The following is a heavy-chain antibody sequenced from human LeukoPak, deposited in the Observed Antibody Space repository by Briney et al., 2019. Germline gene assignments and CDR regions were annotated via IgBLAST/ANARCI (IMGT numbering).Heavy chain of an antibody. V-gene: IGHV4-39*07. D-gene: IGHD3-10*01. Sequence: SETLSLTCTVSGGSISSSSYYWGWIRQPPGKGLEWIGSIYYSGSTYYNPSLKSRVTISVDTSKNQFSLKLSSVTAADTAVYYCARTRGGSRFDPWGQGTLVTVSS. CDR3: ARTRGGSRFDP. CDR1: GGSISSSSYY. CDR2: IYYSGST. J-gene: IGHJ5*02.